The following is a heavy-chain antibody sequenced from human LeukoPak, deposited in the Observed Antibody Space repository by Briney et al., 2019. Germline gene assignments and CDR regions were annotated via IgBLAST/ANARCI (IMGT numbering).Heavy chain of an antibody. CDR3: ARGSRFGVVGRDAFDI. Sequence: GGSLRLSCAASGFTFSSYAMHWVRQAPGKGLEWVAVISYDGSNKYYADSVKGRFTISRDNAKNSLLLQMSSLRAEDTAVYYCARGSRFGVVGRDAFDIWGQGTMVTASS. J-gene: IGHJ3*02. CDR2: ISYDGSNK. V-gene: IGHV3-30*04. CDR1: GFTFSSYA. D-gene: IGHD3-3*01.